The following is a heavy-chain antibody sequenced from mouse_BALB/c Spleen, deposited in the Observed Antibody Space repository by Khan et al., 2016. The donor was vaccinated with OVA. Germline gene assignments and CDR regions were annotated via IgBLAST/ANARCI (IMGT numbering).Heavy chain of an antibody. J-gene: IGHJ4*01. V-gene: IGHV1S41*01. Sequence: DLVKPGASVNLSCKASGYTFTSYWINWIKQRPGQGLEWIGRIAPGSSNAYYNDMFKDKATLTVATSSSTAYIQLSSLSSEDSAVYFGAREKYYGRSCYAMDYWGQGTSVTVSS. CDR2: IAPGSSNA. CDR3: AREKYYGRSCYAMDY. D-gene: IGHD1-1*01. CDR1: GYTFTSYW.